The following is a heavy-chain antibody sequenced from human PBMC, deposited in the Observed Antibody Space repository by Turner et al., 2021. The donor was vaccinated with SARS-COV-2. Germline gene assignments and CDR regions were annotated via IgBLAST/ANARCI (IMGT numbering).Heavy chain of an antibody. CDR1: GFTFSNHG. Sequence: QVQLVKSGGGVVQPGRSLRLSCEASGFTFSNHGMHWARQAPGKGLEWVTIIWNDGSNKYYTDSVRGRFTISRDNSKNTLYLQMNSLRAEDTAVYYCARGCGGSSGCFLIDYWGQGTLVTVSS. J-gene: IGHJ4*02. CDR3: ARGCGGSSGCFLIDY. V-gene: IGHV3-33*01. D-gene: IGHD6-19*01. CDR2: IWNDGSNK.